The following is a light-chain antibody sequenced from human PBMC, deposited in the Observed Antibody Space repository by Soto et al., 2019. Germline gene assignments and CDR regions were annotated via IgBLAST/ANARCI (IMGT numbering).Light chain of an antibody. Sequence: DIQMTQSPSSVSASVGDRVTITCRTSQPISDYLNWYQQKPGKAPTLLIYTASNLQSGVPSRFSGSGSGTHFTLTISSLQPEDFATYYCQQHYNTPRTFGQGTKVEIK. CDR3: QQHYNTPRT. CDR2: TAS. J-gene: IGKJ1*01. V-gene: IGKV1-39*01. CDR1: QPISDY.